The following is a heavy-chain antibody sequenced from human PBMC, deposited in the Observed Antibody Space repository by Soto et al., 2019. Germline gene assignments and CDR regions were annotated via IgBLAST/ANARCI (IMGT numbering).Heavy chain of an antibody. CDR2: FYITGNT. V-gene: IGHV4-4*07. J-gene: IGHJ4*02. D-gene: IGHD1-26*01. CDR1: GGFINNYY. Sequence: KPSETLSLTCSIFGGFINNYYWNWIRQPAGKGLEWIGRFYITGNTHYNPSLKSRVSMSGDTSKNQISLEVTSVTAADTAVYYCASLGPTIDYWGQGTPVTVSS. CDR3: ASLGPTIDY.